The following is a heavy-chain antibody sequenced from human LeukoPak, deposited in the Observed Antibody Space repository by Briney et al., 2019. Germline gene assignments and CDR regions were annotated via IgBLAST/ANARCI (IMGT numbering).Heavy chain of an antibody. CDR3: ARAGIAAHDY. D-gene: IGHD6-6*01. Sequence: PSETLSLTCAVSGGSISSGGYSWSWIRQPPGKGLEWIGEINHSGSTNYNPSLKSRVTISVDTSKNQFSLKLSSVTAADTAVYYCARAGIAAHDYWGQGTLVTVSS. CDR2: INHSGST. J-gene: IGHJ4*02. V-gene: IGHV4-30-2*01. CDR1: GGSISSGGYS.